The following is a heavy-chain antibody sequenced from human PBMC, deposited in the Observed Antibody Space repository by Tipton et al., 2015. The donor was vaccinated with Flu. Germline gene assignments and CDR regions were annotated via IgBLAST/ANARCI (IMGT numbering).Heavy chain of an antibody. Sequence: PGLVKPSETLSLTCSVSGGSISNHYWSWIRQPPGKGLEWIGYMFHSGTTNYNPSLKSRVTISVDTSKNQFSLRLRSVTAADTAVYYCARGGGWFGDPLSTWFDPWGQGTLVTVSS. D-gene: IGHD3-10*01. CDR1: GGSISNHY. CDR2: MFHSGTT. J-gene: IGHJ5*02. CDR3: ARGGGWFGDPLSTWFDP. V-gene: IGHV4-59*11.